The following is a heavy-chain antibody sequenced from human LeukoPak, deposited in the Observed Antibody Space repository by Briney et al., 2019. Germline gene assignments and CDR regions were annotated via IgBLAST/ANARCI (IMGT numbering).Heavy chain of an antibody. D-gene: IGHD5-12*01. J-gene: IGHJ4*02. V-gene: IGHV3-21*01. Sequence: GGSLRLSCAASGFTFRSYAMNWVRQAPGKGLEWVSSISSSSYIYYADSVKGRFTISRDNAKNSLYLQMNSLRAEDTAVYYCARDYATTGRKHFDYWGQGTLVTVSS. CDR2: ISSSSYI. CDR1: GFTFRSYA. CDR3: ARDYATTGRKHFDY.